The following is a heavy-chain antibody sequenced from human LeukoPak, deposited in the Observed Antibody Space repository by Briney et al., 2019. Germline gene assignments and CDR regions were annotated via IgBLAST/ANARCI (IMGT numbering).Heavy chain of an antibody. CDR3: AKDNRRHYTSGPNPDSLH. CDR2: ISWNSGSI. D-gene: IGHD6-19*01. V-gene: IGHV3-9*01. J-gene: IGHJ4*02. CDR1: GFIFNNYA. Sequence: GGSLRLSCAGSGFIFNNYAMHRVRQPPGKGLEWVSGISWNSGSIDYADSVKGRLTISRDNAKNSLYLQMNSLRVEDTAFYYCAKDNRRHYTSGPNPDSLHWGQGALVTVSS.